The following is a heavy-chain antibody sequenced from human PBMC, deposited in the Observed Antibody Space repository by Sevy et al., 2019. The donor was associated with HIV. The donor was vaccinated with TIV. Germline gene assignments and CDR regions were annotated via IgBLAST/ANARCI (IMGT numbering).Heavy chain of an antibody. CDR3: ALERLSSDVAEYFQN. CDR2: ISFDGSNK. D-gene: IGHD1-1*01. V-gene: IGHV3-30-3*01. CDR1: GFTITLYS. Sequence: GGSLRLSCAASGFTITLYSMHWVRQAPGKGLEWVATISFDGSNKHYADSVKGRFTISRDNSQNSLYLQMNSLRTEDTAVYYCALERLSSDVAEYFQNWGQGTLVTVSS. J-gene: IGHJ1*01.